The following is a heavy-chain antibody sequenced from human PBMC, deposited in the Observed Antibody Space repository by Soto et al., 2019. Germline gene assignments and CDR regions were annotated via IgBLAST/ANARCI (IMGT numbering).Heavy chain of an antibody. V-gene: IGHV1-46*01. Sequence: VQLVQSGAEVKKPGASVQVSCKTSVYSFRNYSMHWVRQVPGQGLEWMGKINPNGGSTSLAQKFKDAVTLTRATSTNTVYMALSILTSEDTAVYFCASGASSWYPDFCDSWAQGTLVTVSS. CDR2: INPNGGST. J-gene: IGHJ4*02. CDR3: ASGASSWYPDFCDS. D-gene: IGHD6-13*01. CDR1: VYSFRNYS.